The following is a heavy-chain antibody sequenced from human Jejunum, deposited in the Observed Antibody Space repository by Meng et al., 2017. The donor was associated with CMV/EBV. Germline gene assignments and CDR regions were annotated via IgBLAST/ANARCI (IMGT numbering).Heavy chain of an antibody. J-gene: IGHJ4*02. CDR1: GFTFSSYW. CDR2: IKDDGSEK. Sequence: MQVVESGGGLGQPGGSLRLSFAASGFTFSSYWMSWVRQSPGKGLEWVANIKDDGSEKYYVDSVKGRFTISRDNAKNSLYLQMNSLRADDTAVYYCGRDAIDYWGQGTLVTVSS. V-gene: IGHV3-7*04. CDR3: GRDAIDY.